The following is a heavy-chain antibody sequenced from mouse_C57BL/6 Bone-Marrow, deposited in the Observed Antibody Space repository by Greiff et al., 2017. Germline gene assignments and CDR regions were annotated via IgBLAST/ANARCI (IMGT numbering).Heavy chain of an antibody. V-gene: IGHV1-53*01. CDR1: GYTFTSYW. Sequence: VQLQQPGTELVKPGASVKLSCKASGYTFTSYWMHWVKQRPGQGLEWIGNINPSNGGTNYNEKFKSKATLTVDKSSSTAYMQLSSLTSEVSAVYYWARSRAWVLRGFDYWGQGTTLTVSS. J-gene: IGHJ2*01. CDR2: INPSNGGT. CDR3: ARSRAWVLRGFDY. D-gene: IGHD2-14*01.